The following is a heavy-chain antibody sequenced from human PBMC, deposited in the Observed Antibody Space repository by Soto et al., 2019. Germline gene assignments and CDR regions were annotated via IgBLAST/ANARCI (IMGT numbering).Heavy chain of an antibody. CDR3: ARGSVVVVAATLDY. D-gene: IGHD2-15*01. CDR2: IWADGTNK. Sequence: GVSLRISWAASGFTCRTYGMHWVRQAPGKGLEWVAIIWADGTNKYYADSVKGRFTISRDNSKNTLYLQMNSLRGEDTAVYYCARGSVVVVAATLDYWGQGALVTVSS. J-gene: IGHJ4*02. V-gene: IGHV3-33*01. CDR1: GFTCRTYG.